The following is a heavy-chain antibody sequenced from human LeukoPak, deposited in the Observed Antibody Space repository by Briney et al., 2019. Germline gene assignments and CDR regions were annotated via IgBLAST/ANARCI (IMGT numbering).Heavy chain of an antibody. CDR2: IYYSGST. Sequence: PSETLSLTCTVSGGSISSYYWSWIRQPPGKRLEWIGYIYYSGSTNYNPSLKSRVTMAVDTSKKQFSLKLSPVTAADTAVYYCARGRDGGNYTPLDYWGQGTLVTVSS. J-gene: IGHJ4*02. CDR3: ARGRDGGNYTPLDY. V-gene: IGHV4-59*01. D-gene: IGHD4-23*01. CDR1: GGSISSYY.